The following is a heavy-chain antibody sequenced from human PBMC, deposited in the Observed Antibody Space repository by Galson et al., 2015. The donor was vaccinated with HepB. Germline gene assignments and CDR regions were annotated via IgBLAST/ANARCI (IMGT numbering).Heavy chain of an antibody. CDR3: AKDRRSRSTSLWKYSSSSHNDAFDI. CDR2: ISGSGGST. Sequence: SLRLSCAASGFTFSSYAMSWVRQAPGKGLEWVSAISGSGGSTYYADSVKGRFTISRDNSKNTLYLQMNSLRAEDTAVYYCAKDRRSRSTSLWKYSSSSHNDAFDIWGQGTMVTVSS. CDR1: GFTFSSYA. V-gene: IGHV3-23*01. D-gene: IGHD6-6*01. J-gene: IGHJ3*02.